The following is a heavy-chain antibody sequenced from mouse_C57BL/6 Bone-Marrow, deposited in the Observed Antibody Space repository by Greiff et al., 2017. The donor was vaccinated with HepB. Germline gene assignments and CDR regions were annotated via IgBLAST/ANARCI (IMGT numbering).Heavy chain of an antibody. CDR1: GYTFTEYT. Sequence: QVQLQQSGAELVKPGASVKLSCKASGYTFTEYTIHWVKQRSGQGLEWIGWFYPGSGSIKYNEKFKDKATLTADKSSSTVYMELSRLTSEDSAVYFCARHEEVYYYGSSRYWYFDVWGTGTTVTVSS. V-gene: IGHV1-62-2*01. D-gene: IGHD1-1*01. CDR3: ARHEEVYYYGSSRYWYFDV. CDR2: FYPGSGSI. J-gene: IGHJ1*03.